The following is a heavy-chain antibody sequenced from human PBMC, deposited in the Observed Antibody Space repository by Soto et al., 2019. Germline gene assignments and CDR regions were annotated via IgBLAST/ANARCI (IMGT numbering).Heavy chain of an antibody. CDR3: ARVGSVWFNGFDI. D-gene: IGHD2-21*01. Sequence: ASEPQSHPYSVSGGNISDSGYYRGLIPQRPGKGLEWIGYICNSGSTYYNPSFKSRVTITVDTSKNQFSLKLSSVTAADTAVYYCARVGSVWFNGFDIWGQGTMVTVSS. CDR2: ICNSGST. V-gene: IGHV4-31*03. CDR1: GGNISDSGYY. J-gene: IGHJ3*02.